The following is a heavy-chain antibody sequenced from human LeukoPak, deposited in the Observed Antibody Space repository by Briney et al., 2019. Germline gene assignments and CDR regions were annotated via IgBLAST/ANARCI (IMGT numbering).Heavy chain of an antibody. CDR3: ATGLRHSDIAAAGRGFYYYYYGMDV. CDR1: GYTLTELS. J-gene: IGHJ6*02. Sequence: ASVKVSCKVSGYTLTELSMHWVRRAPGKGLEWMGGFDPEDGETIYAQKFQGRVTMTEDTSTDTAYMELSSLRPEDTAVYYCATGLRHSDIAAAGRGFYYYYYGMDVWGQGTTVTVSS. V-gene: IGHV1-24*01. D-gene: IGHD6-13*01. CDR2: FDPEDGET.